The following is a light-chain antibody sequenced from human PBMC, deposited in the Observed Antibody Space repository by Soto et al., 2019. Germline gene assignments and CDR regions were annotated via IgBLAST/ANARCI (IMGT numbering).Light chain of an antibody. CDR2: EVS. CDR1: SSDVGGYNS. V-gene: IGLV2-14*01. Sequence: QSALTQPASVSGSPGQSITISCTGTSSDVGGYNSVSWYQHHPGKAPKLMIYEVSNRPSGVFNRFSGSKSGNTASLTISGLQAEDEADYYCSSYTSSNTDVFGTGTKVTVL. J-gene: IGLJ1*01. CDR3: SSYTSSNTDV.